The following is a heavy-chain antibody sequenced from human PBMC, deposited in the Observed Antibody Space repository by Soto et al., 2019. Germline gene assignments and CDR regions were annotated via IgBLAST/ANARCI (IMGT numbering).Heavy chain of an antibody. V-gene: IGHV4-30-2*01. J-gene: IGHJ4*02. CDR3: ARVPDY. CDR2: IYHSGST. CDR1: GGSISSGGYS. Sequence: QLQLQESGSGLVKPSQTLSLTCAVSGGSISSGGYSWSGIRQPPGKGLEWIGYIYHSGSTYYNPSHKSRVTIAVDRAQDQFSLKLSSVTAADTAVYYCARVPDYWGQGTLVTVSS.